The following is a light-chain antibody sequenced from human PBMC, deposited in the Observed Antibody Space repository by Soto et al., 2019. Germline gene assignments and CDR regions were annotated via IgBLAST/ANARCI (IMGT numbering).Light chain of an antibody. V-gene: IGKV3-20*01. Sequence: EIVLTQSPGTLSLSPGERATLSCRASKSVTSNYLAWYQQKPGQAPRLLIYGASSRATGISDRFSGSGSGTDFTLTTSRLEPEDFAVYYCQQYGTSLYTFGQGTKLEIK. CDR3: QQYGTSLYT. J-gene: IGKJ2*01. CDR1: KSVTSNY. CDR2: GAS.